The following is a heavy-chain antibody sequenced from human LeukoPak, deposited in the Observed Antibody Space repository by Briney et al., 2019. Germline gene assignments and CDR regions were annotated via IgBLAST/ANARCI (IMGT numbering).Heavy chain of an antibody. V-gene: IGHV3-30*02. J-gene: IGHJ4*02. D-gene: IGHD3-10*01. CDR1: GFTFSSYG. Sequence: PGGSLRLSCAASGFTFSSYGMHWVRQAPGKGLEWVAFIRYDGSNKYYADSVKGRFTISRDNSKNTLYLQMNSLRAEDTAVYYCAKDRWLYSSGSGSDYWGQGTLVTVSS. CDR3: AKDRWLYSSGSGSDY. CDR2: IRYDGSNK.